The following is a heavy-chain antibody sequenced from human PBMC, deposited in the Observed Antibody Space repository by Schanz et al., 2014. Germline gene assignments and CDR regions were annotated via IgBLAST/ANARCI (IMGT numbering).Heavy chain of an antibody. CDR3: ELITLDRGVRNDY. Sequence: QVQLQQWGAGLLKASETLSLTCAVYGGSSSDCYWSWIRQPPGKGLEWIGEINHSGGTNYNPSLKSGVTMSVDPSKNQFPLILTSVTAADTAVYYCELITLDRGVRNDYWGQGTLVSVSS. CDR2: INHSGGT. D-gene: IGHD3-10*01. CDR1: GGSSSDCY. V-gene: IGHV4-34*01. J-gene: IGHJ4*02.